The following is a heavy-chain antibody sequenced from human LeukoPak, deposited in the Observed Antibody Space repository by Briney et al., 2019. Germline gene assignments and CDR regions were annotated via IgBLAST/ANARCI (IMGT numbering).Heavy chain of an antibody. CDR1: GGAMSSSY. D-gene: IGHD3/OR15-3a*01. Sequence: PSETLSLTCVVSGGAMSSSYWSWIRQPPGKGLEWIGYIYYSGSTNYNPSLKSRVTISVDTSKNQFSLKLSSVTAADTAVYYCARGLRGPEAFDIWGQGTMVTVSS. CDR2: IYYSGST. V-gene: IGHV4-59*12. J-gene: IGHJ3*02. CDR3: ARGLRGPEAFDI.